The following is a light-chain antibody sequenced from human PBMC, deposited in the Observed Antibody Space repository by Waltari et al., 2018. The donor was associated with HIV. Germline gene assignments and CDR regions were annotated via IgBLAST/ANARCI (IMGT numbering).Light chain of an antibody. CDR2: SAS. J-gene: IGKJ5*01. Sequence: DIQLTQSPAFLSASVGDRVTITCRASQGIKNYLAWYQQKPGKAPNHLIYSASTLQSGVPSRFSGSGSGTEFTLTISSLQPEDFATYWCQQLDPYPITFGQGTRLEIK. CDR3: QQLDPYPIT. V-gene: IGKV1-9*01. CDR1: QGIKNY.